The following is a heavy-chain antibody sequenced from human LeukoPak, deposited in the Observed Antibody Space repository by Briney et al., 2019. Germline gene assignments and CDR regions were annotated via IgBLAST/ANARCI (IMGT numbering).Heavy chain of an antibody. V-gene: IGHV3-20*04. J-gene: IGHJ4*02. Sequence: GGSLRLSCAASGFTFDDYGLSRVRQAPAKALDRVSGISWGGGSAGFAGSVKGRFTISGGNAKNSLYLQMNSLRAEDTALYYCARVTYYDSLYYFDYWGQGALVTVSS. CDR2: ISWGGGSA. CDR3: ARVTYYDSLYYFDY. CDR1: GFTFDDYG. D-gene: IGHD5-12*01.